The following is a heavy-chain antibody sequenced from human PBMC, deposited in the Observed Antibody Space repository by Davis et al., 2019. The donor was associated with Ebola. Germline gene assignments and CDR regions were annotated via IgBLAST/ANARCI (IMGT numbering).Heavy chain of an antibody. CDR1: GFTFSNAW. CDR3: TTDFSSSSSYYYYGMDV. J-gene: IGHJ6*02. D-gene: IGHD6-6*01. V-gene: IGHV3-15*01. CDR2: IKSKTDGGTT. Sequence: GESLKISCAASGFTFSNAWMSWVRQAPGKGLEWVGRIKSKTDGGTTDYAAPVKGRFTISRDDSKNTLYLQMNSLKTEDTAVYYCTTDFSSSSSYYYYGMDVWGQGTTVTVSS.